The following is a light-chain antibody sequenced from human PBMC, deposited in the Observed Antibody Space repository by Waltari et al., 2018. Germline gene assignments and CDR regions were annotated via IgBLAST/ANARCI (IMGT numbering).Light chain of an antibody. J-gene: IGKJ1*01. V-gene: IGKV3-11*01. CDR3: QQSYNWPRT. CDR2: DGA. CDR1: QSISSY. Sequence: IVLTQSPATLSLSPGERATLSCRASQSISSYLAWYQQKPGQAPRLLICDGANRATGIPARFSGNGSKTDFTLTIASLEPEDSAVYYCQQSYNWPRTFGQGTKVEIK.